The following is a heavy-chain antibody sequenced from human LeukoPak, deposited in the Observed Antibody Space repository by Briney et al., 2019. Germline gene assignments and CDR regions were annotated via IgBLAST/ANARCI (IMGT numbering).Heavy chain of an antibody. V-gene: IGHV4-59*12. J-gene: IGHJ3*02. CDR1: GGSISSYY. D-gene: IGHD6-19*01. CDR3: ARDFVAGRLNAFDI. Sequence: PSETLSLTCTVSGGSISSYYWSWIRQPPGKGLEWIGYIYYSGSTNYNPSLKSRVTMSVDTSKNQFSLKLSSVTAADTAVYYCARDFVAGRLNAFDIWGQGTMVTVSS. CDR2: IYYSGST.